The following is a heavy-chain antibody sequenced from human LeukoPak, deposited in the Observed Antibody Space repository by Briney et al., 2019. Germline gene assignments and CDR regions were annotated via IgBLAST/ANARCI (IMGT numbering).Heavy chain of an antibody. Sequence: PGGSLRLSCAASGFTFTSHWMHWVRQAPGKGLVWVSRITSHGTNTTYADSVKGRFTISRDNAKNTLYLQMNSLRAEDTAEYYCTREGYGSGNYPFDSWGQGTLVTVSS. J-gene: IGHJ4*02. V-gene: IGHV3-74*01. CDR1: GFTFTSHW. CDR2: ITSHGTNT. CDR3: TREGYGSGNYPFDS. D-gene: IGHD3-10*01.